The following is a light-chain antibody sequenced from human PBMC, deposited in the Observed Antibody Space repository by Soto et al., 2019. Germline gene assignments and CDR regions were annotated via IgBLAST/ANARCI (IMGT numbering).Light chain of an antibody. CDR3: QSYDSILSGSNVV. CDR2: GNS. Sequence: QAVVTQPPSVSGAPGQRGTISCTGSSSNIGAGYDVHWYQQLPGTAPKLLIYGNSNRPSGVPDRFSGSKSGTSASLAITGLQAEDEADYYCQSYDSILSGSNVVFGGGTKLTVL. J-gene: IGLJ2*01. CDR1: SSNIGAGYD. V-gene: IGLV1-40*01.